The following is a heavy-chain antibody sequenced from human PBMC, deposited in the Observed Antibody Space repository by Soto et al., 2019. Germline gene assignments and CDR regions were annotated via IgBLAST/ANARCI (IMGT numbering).Heavy chain of an antibody. J-gene: IGHJ4*02. Sequence: GGSLRLSCVASGFPFSNYAMTWVRQAPGKGLEWVSALSGSGVSTYYADSVMGRFTISRDNSKNTVYLQMNSLRAEDTTVYYCAKIESRFFYDSTGYYPFDYWGQGTLVTVSS. D-gene: IGHD3-22*01. CDR2: LSGSGVST. CDR3: AKIESRFFYDSTGYYPFDY. CDR1: GFPFSNYA. V-gene: IGHV3-23*01.